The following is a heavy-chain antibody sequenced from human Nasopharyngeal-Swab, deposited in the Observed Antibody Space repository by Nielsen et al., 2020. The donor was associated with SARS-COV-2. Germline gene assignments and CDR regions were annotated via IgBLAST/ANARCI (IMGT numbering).Heavy chain of an antibody. D-gene: IGHD6-13*01. CDR2: INHSGST. V-gene: IGHV4-34*01. Sequence: WIRQPPGKGLEWIGEINHSGSTNYNPSLKSRVTISVDTSKNQLSLKLSSVTAADTAVYYCARGPTQQLVRDYWGQGTLVTVSS. CDR3: ARGPTQQLVRDY. J-gene: IGHJ4*02.